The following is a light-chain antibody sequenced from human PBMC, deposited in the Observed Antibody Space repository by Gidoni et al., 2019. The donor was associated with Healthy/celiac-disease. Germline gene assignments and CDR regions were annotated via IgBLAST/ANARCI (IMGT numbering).Light chain of an antibody. V-gene: IGKV3-20*01. J-gene: IGKJ2*01. Sequence: EIVLTQSPGTLSLSPGERATLPCRASQSVSSSYLAWYQQKPGQAPRLLIYGASSRATGIPDRFSGSGSGTDFTLTISRLEPEDFAVYYCQQYGSSPRRTFGQGTKLEIK. CDR1: QSVSSSY. CDR3: QQYGSSPRRT. CDR2: GAS.